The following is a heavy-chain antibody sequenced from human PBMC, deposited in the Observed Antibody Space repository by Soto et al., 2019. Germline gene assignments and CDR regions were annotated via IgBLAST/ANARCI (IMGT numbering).Heavy chain of an antibody. J-gene: IGHJ6*02. Sequence: SVKVSCKASGGIFNTYAVTWVRQAPRQGLEWMGGFIPVFGSTNYAQKFQGRVTITADASTYTAYMELSSLRSEDTAVYYCARSADGNKGLETTLSSYYYNGMDVWGQGTTVTVSS. CDR2: FIPVFGST. V-gene: IGHV1-69*13. CDR1: GGIFNTYA. D-gene: IGHD1-7*01. CDR3: ARSADGNKGLETTLSSYYYNGMDV.